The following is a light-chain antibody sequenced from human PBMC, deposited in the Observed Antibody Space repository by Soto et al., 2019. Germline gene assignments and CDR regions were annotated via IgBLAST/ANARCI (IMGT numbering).Light chain of an antibody. CDR1: QSVFYSSNNKNY. J-gene: IGKJ2*01. CDR3: QQYYAIPHT. V-gene: IGKV4-1*01. CDR2: WAS. Sequence: DIVMTQSPDSLAVSLGERATINCKSSQSVFYSSNNKNYLAWYQQKAGQPPKLLFYWASTRESGVPDRFSGRGSGADFTLTITNLQAEDMAVYYCQQYYAIPHTFGQGPKLEIK.